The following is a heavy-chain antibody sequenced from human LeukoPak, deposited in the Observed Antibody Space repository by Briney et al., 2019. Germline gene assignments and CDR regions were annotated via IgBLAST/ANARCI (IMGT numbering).Heavy chain of an antibody. CDR3: ARKTDRLGAVGRDRYFDL. Sequence: GGSLRLSCTASGFTFSGYEMTWVRQAPGKGLEWMSYISVNVGAMHYADSVRGRFTTSRDDAKNSLYLHMNSLRVEDTAIYYCARKTDRLGAVGRDRYFDLWGRGTLITVSS. CDR2: ISVNVGAM. V-gene: IGHV3-48*03. CDR1: GFTFSGYE. D-gene: IGHD6-13*01. J-gene: IGHJ2*01.